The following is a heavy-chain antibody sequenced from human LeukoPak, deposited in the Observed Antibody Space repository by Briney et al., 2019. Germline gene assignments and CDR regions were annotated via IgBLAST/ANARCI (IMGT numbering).Heavy chain of an antibody. Sequence: PSETLSLTCAVYGGSFSGYYWSWIRQAPGKGLEWIGEINHSGRTNYNPSLKSRVTISVDTSKNQFSLKLSSVTAADTAVYYCVRDTKQWLKLTTFFDYWGQGTLVTVSS. V-gene: IGHV4-34*01. D-gene: IGHD6-19*01. CDR1: GGSFSGYY. J-gene: IGHJ4*02. CDR3: VRDTKQWLKLTTFFDY. CDR2: INHSGRT.